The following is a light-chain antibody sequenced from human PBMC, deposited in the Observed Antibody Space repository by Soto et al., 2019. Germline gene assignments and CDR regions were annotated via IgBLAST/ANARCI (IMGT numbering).Light chain of an antibody. V-gene: IGLV1-44*01. Sequence: QSVLTQPPSASGTPGQRVTISCSGSSSNLGQNPVHWYQQLPGTAPNLLIYSNSYQPSGVPDRFSCAKSGTSASLAISGLQYEDEADYYCASWDDSRTGSWVFGGGTKLTVL. CDR3: ASWDDSRTGSWV. CDR2: SNS. J-gene: IGLJ3*02. CDR1: SSNLGQNP.